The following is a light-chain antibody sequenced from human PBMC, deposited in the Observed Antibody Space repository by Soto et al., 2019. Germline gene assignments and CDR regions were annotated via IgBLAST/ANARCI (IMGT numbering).Light chain of an antibody. Sequence: QSALTQPASVSGSPGQSITISCTGTSSDVGSYNFVSWYQQHPGKATKLMIYEGSKRPSGVSNRFSGSKSHNTASLTSSGLQAEDEADYYCCSFAGSSTRVVFGGGTKLTVL. CDR3: CSFAGSSTRVV. CDR1: SSDVGSYNF. V-gene: IGLV2-23*01. J-gene: IGLJ2*01. CDR2: EGS.